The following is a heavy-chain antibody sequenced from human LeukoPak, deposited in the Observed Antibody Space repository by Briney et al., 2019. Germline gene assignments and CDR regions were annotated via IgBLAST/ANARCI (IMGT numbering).Heavy chain of an antibody. Sequence: SETLSLTCNVSGDSIRGFYWGWIRQPPGKGLEWIGYFYYSGDTNYNPALESRVIISVDTSKNQFSLKLSSVTAADTAVYYCARVGQYDSYYYYYYYMDVWGKGTTVTVSS. D-gene: IGHD3-3*01. CDR1: GDSIRGFY. CDR2: FYYSGDT. V-gene: IGHV4-59*01. J-gene: IGHJ6*03. CDR3: ARVGQYDSYYYYYYYMDV.